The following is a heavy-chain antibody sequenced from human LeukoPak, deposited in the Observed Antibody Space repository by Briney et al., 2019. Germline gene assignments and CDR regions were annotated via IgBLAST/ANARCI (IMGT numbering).Heavy chain of an antibody. CDR1: GGSFSGYY. Sequence: SETLSLTCAVYGGSFSGYYWSWIRQPPGKGLEWIGEINHSGSTNYNPSLKSRVTISVDTSKNQFSLKLSSVTAADTAVYYCASIRVDYSVDYWGQGTLVTVSS. J-gene: IGHJ4*02. D-gene: IGHD3-16*01. V-gene: IGHV4-34*01. CDR2: INHSGST. CDR3: ASIRVDYSVDY.